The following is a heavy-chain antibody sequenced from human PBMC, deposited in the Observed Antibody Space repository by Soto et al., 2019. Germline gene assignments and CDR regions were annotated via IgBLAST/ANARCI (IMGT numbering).Heavy chain of an antibody. J-gene: IGHJ4*02. CDR1: GFTFSRSW. V-gene: IGHV3-7*01. D-gene: IGHD2-8*01. CDR3: ARDPRNGAIDY. Sequence: EVQLVESGGDLVQRGGSLRLSCAASGFTFSRSWMSWVRQAPGKGPEWVANTNEDGSQINYVDSVKGRFTASRDNAKNLLFLQMNNLRGEDTAIYYCARDPRNGAIDYWGQGTLVTVSS. CDR2: TNEDGSQI.